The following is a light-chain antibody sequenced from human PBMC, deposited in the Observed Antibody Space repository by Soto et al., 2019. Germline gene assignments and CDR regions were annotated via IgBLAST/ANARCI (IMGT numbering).Light chain of an antibody. CDR2: GAS. V-gene: IGKV3-20*01. Sequence: EIVLTQSPGTLSLSPGERATLSCRASQSVSSSYLAWYQQKPGQAPRLLIYGASSRATGIPDRFSGSGSGTHFTLTISSLEPEDFAVYYCQQYGSSLYTFGQGPKLEIK. CDR1: QSVSSSY. J-gene: IGKJ2*01. CDR3: QQYGSSLYT.